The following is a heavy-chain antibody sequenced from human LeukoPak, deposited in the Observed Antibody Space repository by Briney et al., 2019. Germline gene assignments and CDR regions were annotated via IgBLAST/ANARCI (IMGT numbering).Heavy chain of an antibody. Sequence: GGSLRLSCAASGFTFSSYAMHWVRQAPGKGLEWVAVISYDGSNKYYADSVKGRFTIPRDNSKNTLYLQMNSLRAEDTAVYYCARDRGWHYASGSYYDYWGQGTLVTVSS. V-gene: IGHV3-30*04. J-gene: IGHJ4*02. D-gene: IGHD3-10*01. CDR3: ARDRGWHYASGSYYDY. CDR2: ISYDGSNK. CDR1: GFTFSSYA.